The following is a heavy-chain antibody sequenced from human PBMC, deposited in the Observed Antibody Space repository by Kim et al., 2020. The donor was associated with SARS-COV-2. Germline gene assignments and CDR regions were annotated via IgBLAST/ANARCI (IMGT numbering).Heavy chain of an antibody. CDR2: ISGSGGST. Sequence: GGSLRLSCAASGFTFSSYAMSWVRQAPGKGLEWVSAISGSGGSTYYADSVKGRFIISRDNSKNTLYLQMNSLRAEDTAVYYCAKAEYYYDSSGYSWVLDYWGQGTLVTVSS. V-gene: IGHV3-23*01. J-gene: IGHJ4*02. CDR1: GFTFSSYA. D-gene: IGHD3-22*01. CDR3: AKAEYYYDSSGYSWVLDY.